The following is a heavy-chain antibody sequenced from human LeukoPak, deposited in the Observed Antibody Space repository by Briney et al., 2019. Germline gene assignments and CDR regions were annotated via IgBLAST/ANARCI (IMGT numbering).Heavy chain of an antibody. CDR3: AKDNRRHYTSGPNPDSLH. V-gene: IGHV3-9*01. D-gene: IGHD6-19*01. CDR1: GFIFNNYA. J-gene: IGHJ4*02. CDR2: INWNSGSI. Sequence: GGSLRLSCAGSGFIFNNYAMHWVRQPPGKGLEWVSGINWNSGSIDYADSVKGRFTISRDNAKNSLYLQMNSLRVEDTAFYYCAKDNRRHYTSGPNPDSLHWGQGALVTVSS.